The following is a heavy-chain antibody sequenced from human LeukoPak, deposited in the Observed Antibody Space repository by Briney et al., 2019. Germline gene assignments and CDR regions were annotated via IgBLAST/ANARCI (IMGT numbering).Heavy chain of an antibody. J-gene: IGHJ4*02. CDR1: GFTFSSYW. CDR3: ARAFGVPEYYFDY. Sequence: GGSLRLSCAASGFTFSSYWMSWVRQAPGKGLEWVANIKQDGSEKYYVDSVKGRFTISRDNAKNSLYLQMNSLRAEDTAVYYCARAFGVPEYYFDYWGQGTQVTVSS. D-gene: IGHD3-16*01. CDR2: IKQDGSEK. V-gene: IGHV3-7*01.